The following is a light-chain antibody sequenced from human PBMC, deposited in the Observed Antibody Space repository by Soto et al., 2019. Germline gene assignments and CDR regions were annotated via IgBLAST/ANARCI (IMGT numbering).Light chain of an antibody. CDR2: DVN. CDR1: SSNVGTYNY. CDR3: CSYAGDYTWV. Sequence: QSALTQPRSVSGSPGQSVTISCTGTSSNVGTYNYVSWYQQHPGKAPKLMIYDVNKWPSGIPDRFSGSKSGNSASLTISGLQAEDEADYYCCSYAGDYTWVFGGGTKVTVL. V-gene: IGLV2-11*01. J-gene: IGLJ3*02.